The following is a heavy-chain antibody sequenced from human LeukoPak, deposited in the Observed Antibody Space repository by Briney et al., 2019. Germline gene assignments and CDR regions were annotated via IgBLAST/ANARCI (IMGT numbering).Heavy chain of an antibody. CDR2: IFYSGNS. D-gene: IGHD6-25*01. CDR3: TRIDPLGFFDQ. V-gene: IGHV4-59*12. Sequence: PSETLSLTCSVSGAFTSRYYWSWVRQPLGQGLEWIGNIFYSGNSKYNPSLTSRISMSVDTSMTQFSLELTSLTAADTAVYYCTRIDPLGFFDQWGPGTLVTVSS. CDR1: GAFTSRYY. J-gene: IGHJ4*02.